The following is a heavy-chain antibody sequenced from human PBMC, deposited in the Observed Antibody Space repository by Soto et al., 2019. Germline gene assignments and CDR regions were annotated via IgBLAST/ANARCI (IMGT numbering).Heavy chain of an antibody. J-gene: IGHJ5*02. V-gene: IGHV5-51*01. CDR3: ARHHWGSGSYYWWFDP. CDR2: IYPGDSDT. CDR1: GYSFTRYW. D-gene: IGHD3-10*01. Sequence: EVQLVQSGAEVKKPGESLKISCKGSGYSFTRYWIGWVRQMPGKGLEWMGIIYPGDSDTRYSPSFQGQVTISADKSISTAYLQWSSLKASDTAMYYCARHHWGSGSYYWWFDPWGQGTLVTVSS.